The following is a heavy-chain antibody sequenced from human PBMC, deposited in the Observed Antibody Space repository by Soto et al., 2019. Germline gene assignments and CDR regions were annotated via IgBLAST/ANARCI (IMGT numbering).Heavy chain of an antibody. CDR1: GFTFSSYA. J-gene: IGHJ4*02. Sequence: GGSLRLSCAASGFTFSSYAMSWVRQAPGKGLEWVSAISGSGGSTYYADSVKGRFTISRDNSKNTLYLQMNSLRAEDTAVYYCAKAYYDILTGSGPFDYWGQGTLVTVSS. CDR3: AKAYYDILTGSGPFDY. V-gene: IGHV3-23*01. D-gene: IGHD3-9*01. CDR2: ISGSGGST.